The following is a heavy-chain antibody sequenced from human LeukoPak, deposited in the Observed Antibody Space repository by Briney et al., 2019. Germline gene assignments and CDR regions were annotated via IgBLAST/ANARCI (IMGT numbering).Heavy chain of an antibody. V-gene: IGHV1-2*02. J-gene: IGHJ5*02. Sequence: ASVKVSCKASGYTFTGYYMHWVRQAPGQGLEWMGWINPNSGGTNYPQKFQGRVTMTRDTSISTAYMELSRLRSDDTAVYYCARDRPIYCSSTSCYGNVWFDPWGQGTLVTVSP. D-gene: IGHD2-2*01. CDR3: ARDRPIYCSSTSCYGNVWFDP. CDR1: GYTFTGYY. CDR2: INPNSGGT.